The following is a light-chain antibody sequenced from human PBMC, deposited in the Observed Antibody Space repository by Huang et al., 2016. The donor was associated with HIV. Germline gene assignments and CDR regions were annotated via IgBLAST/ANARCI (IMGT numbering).Light chain of an antibody. CDR1: QSLLHSDGYKY. CDR2: LGS. CDR3: MQALQTPRT. Sequence: DIVMTQSPLSLPVPPGEPASISCRSSQSLLHSDGYKYLDWYLQRPGQSPQLLIYLGSNRASGVPDRFSGSGSGTDFTLKISRLEAEDVGVYYCMQALQTPRTFGGGTKVEIK. V-gene: IGKV2-28*01. J-gene: IGKJ4*01.